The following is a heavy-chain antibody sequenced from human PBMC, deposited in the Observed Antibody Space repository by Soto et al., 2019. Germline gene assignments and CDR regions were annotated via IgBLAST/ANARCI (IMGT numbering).Heavy chain of an antibody. CDR2: INPSGGST. CDR3: ARDAKNYYDYIWGSYRPCYFEY. Sequence: GASVKVSCKASGYTFTSYYMHWVRQAPGQGLEWMGIINPSGGSTSYAQKFQGRVTMTRDTSTSTVYMELSSLSSEDTAVYYCARDAKNYYDYIWGSYRPCYFEYWGQGTLVTVSS. V-gene: IGHV1-46*01. D-gene: IGHD3-16*02. CDR1: GYTFTSYY. J-gene: IGHJ4*02.